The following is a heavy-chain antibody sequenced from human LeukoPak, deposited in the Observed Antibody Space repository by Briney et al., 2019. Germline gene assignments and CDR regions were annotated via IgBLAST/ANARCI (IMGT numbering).Heavy chain of an antibody. D-gene: IGHD4-17*01. V-gene: IGHV4-59*08. CDR3: ARHSIGVTVTDLPFDY. Sequence: SETLSLTCSVSGGSISSYYWSWIRQPPGKGLEWIGFIYYSGGTNHNPSLKSRVTMSVDTSKNQFSLKLSSVTAADTAVYYCARHSIGVTVTDLPFDYWGQGTLVTVSS. J-gene: IGHJ4*02. CDR1: GGSISSYY. CDR2: IYYSGGT.